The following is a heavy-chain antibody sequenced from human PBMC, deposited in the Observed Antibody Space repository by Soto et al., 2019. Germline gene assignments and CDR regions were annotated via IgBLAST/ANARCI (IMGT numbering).Heavy chain of an antibody. D-gene: IGHD5-18*01. J-gene: IGHJ2*01. Sequence: QVQLQESGPGLVKTSETLSLTCTVSGVSISPYYWTWIRQPAGKGLEWIGHLYSSGRATYNPSLKSRVTMSVFRGHFSLTLKSVTAADTAVYYCARHFDVNTALDYYYFDLWGRGTLVTVSS. CDR2: LYSSGRA. CDR1: GVSISPYY. V-gene: IGHV4-4*07. CDR3: ARHFDVNTALDYYYFDL.